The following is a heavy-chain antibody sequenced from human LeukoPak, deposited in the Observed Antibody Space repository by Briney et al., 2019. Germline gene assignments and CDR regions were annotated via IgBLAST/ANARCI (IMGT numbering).Heavy chain of an antibody. CDR1: GFTFSSYA. CDR3: AKDMRPSGSYSDAFDI. CDR2: ISGSGVST. Sequence: GGSLRLSCAASGFTFSSYAMSWVRQAPGKVLEWVSAISGSGVSTYYADSAKGRFTISRDNSKNALYLQMNSLRAEDTAVYSCAKDMRPSGSYSDAFDIWGQGTMVTVSS. V-gene: IGHV3-23*01. J-gene: IGHJ3*02. D-gene: IGHD1-26*01.